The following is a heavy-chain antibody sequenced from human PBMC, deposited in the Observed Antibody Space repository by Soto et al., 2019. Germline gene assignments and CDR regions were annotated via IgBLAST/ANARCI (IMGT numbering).Heavy chain of an antibody. CDR1: GYTFTGYY. D-gene: IGHD6-6*01. CDR3: ARVSSSSSDYVY. Sequence: ASVKVSCKASGYTFTGYYMHWVRQAPGQGLEWMGWINPNSGDTNYAQKFQGRVTMTRDTSITTAYMELSRLRSDDAAVYYCARVSSSSSDYVYWGQGTLLTVSS. CDR2: INPNSGDT. V-gene: IGHV1-2*02. J-gene: IGHJ4*02.